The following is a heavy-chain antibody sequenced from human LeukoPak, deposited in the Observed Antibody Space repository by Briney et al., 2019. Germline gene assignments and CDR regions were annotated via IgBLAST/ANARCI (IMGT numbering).Heavy chain of an antibody. CDR3: ARRPLPPYYYGSGSYYYFDY. J-gene: IGHJ4*02. V-gene: IGHV4-34*01. CDR1: GGSFSGYY. CDR2: INHSGST. D-gene: IGHD3-10*01. Sequence: PSETLSLTCAVYGGSFSGYYWSWVRQPPGKGLEWIGEINHSGSTNYNPSLKSRVTISVDTSKNQFSLKLSSVTAADTAVYYCARRPLPPYYYGSGSYYYFDYWGQGTLVTVSS.